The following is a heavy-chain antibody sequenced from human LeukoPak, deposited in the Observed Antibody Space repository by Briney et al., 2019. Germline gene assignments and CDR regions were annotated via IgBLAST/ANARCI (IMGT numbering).Heavy chain of an antibody. Sequence: ASVKVSCKVSGFTLTELSMHWVRRAPGKGLEWMGGFDPEDGEIIYAQNFQDRVTMTEDTSADTAYMELSSLRSDDTAVYYCATMLRGIVVPRFDDWGQGTLLTVSS. CDR3: ATMLRGIVVPRFDD. CDR1: GFTLTELS. V-gene: IGHV1-24*01. J-gene: IGHJ4*02. D-gene: IGHD3-10*01. CDR2: FDPEDGEI.